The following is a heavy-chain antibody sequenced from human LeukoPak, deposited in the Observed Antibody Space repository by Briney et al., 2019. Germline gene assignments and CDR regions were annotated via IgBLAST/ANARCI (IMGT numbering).Heavy chain of an antibody. CDR1: GFTFRTYT. CDR2: ISSSSGHI. D-gene: IGHD1-26*01. Sequence: PGGSLRLSCAASGFTFRTYTMSWVRQAPGKGLECVSSISSSSGHIYYADSVKGRFTISRDNAKNSLFLQMNSLRDEDTAVYYRARAIVGATTGTADYWGQGTLVTVSS. CDR3: ARAIVGATTGTADY. J-gene: IGHJ4*02. V-gene: IGHV3-21*01.